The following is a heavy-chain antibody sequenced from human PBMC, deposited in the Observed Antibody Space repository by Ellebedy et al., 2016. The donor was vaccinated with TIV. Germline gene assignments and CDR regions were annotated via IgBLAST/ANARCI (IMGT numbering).Heavy chain of an antibody. J-gene: IGHJ6*02. D-gene: IGHD1-1*01. Sequence: GESLKISCAASGFTFSSYSMHWVRQAPGKGLEYVSAISSHGGSTYYANSVKGRFTISRDNSKNTLYLQMGSLRAEDMAVYYCAGEVQLERTDRYYYYGMDVWGQGTTVTVSS. CDR1: GFTFSSYS. CDR3: AGEVQLERTDRYYYYGMDV. CDR2: ISSHGGST. V-gene: IGHV3-64*01.